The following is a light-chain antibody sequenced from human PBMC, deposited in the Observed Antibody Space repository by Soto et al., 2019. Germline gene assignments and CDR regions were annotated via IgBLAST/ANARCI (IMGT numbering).Light chain of an antibody. CDR2: LNSDGSH. CDR3: QTWGTGMGV. CDR1: SGHSSYA. Sequence: QSVLTQSPSASASLGASVKLTCTLSSGHSSYAIAWHQQQPQKGPRYSMKLNSDGSHSKGDGIPDRFSGSSSGAERYLTISSLQSEEEADYYCQTWGTGMGVFGTGTKVTVL. J-gene: IGLJ1*01. V-gene: IGLV4-69*01.